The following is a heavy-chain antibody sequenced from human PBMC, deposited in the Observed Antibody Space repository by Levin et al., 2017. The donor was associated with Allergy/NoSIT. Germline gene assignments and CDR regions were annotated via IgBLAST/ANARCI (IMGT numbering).Heavy chain of an antibody. D-gene: IGHD3-9*01. CDR1: GGSISSSTYY. CDR3: ARHGVYYDILTGYGRLDASDI. V-gene: IGHV4-39*01. CDR2: VSYSGST. J-gene: IGHJ3*02. Sequence: KSSETLSLTCAVSGGSISSSTYYWGWIRQPPGKGLEWIGSVSYSGSTYYNPSLKSRVTISVDTSKNQFSLKLSSVTAADTAVYYCARHGVYYDILTGYGRLDASDIWGQGTMVTVSS.